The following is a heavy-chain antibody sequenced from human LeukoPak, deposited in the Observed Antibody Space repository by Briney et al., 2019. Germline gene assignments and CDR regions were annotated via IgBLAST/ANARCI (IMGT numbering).Heavy chain of an antibody. D-gene: IGHD3-16*02. Sequence: SQTLSLTCTVSGGSISSGDYYWSWIRQPPGKGLEWIGYIYYSGSTYYNPSLKSRVTISVDTSKNQFSLKLSSVTAADTAVYYCASCLMIYDYVWGSYRYHFDYWGQGTLVTVSS. J-gene: IGHJ4*02. V-gene: IGHV4-30-4*08. CDR1: GGSISSGDYY. CDR3: ASCLMIYDYVWGSYRYHFDY. CDR2: IYYSGST.